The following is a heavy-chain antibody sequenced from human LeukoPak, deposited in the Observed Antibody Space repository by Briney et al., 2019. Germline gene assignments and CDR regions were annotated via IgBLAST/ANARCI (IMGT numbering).Heavy chain of an antibody. D-gene: IGHD3-10*01. CDR1: GFTFSSYS. CDR2: ISGSGGST. Sequence: GGSLRLSCAASGFTFSSYSMNWVRQAPGKGLEWVSAISGSGGSTYYADSVKGRFTISRDNSKNTLYLQMNSLRAEDTAVYYCAKDPALTYYYGSGSYYGHNWFDPWGQGTLVTVSS. V-gene: IGHV3-23*01. CDR3: AKDPALTYYYGSGSYYGHNWFDP. J-gene: IGHJ5*02.